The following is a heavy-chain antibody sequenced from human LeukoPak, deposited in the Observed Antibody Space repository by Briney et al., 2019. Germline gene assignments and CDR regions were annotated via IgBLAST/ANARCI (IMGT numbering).Heavy chain of an antibody. J-gene: IGHJ4*02. CDR1: GFTFSSYW. CDR2: LWYDGNNK. CDR3: ARSQGSTYNPRSGFDY. D-gene: IGHD1-14*01. Sequence: GGSLRLSCAASGFTFSSYWMRWVRQAPGKGLEWVTILWYDGNNKYYADSVKGRFTISRDTSKNTVYLQMNSLRPEDTAVYYCARSQGSTYNPRSGFDYWGQGTLVTVSS. V-gene: IGHV3-33*08.